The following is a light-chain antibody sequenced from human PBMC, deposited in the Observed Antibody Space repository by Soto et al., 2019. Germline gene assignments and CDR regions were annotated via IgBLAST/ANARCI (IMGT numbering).Light chain of an antibody. V-gene: IGLV1-44*01. CDR3: AAWDDRLDVYV. Sequence: QSVLTQPPSASGTPGQIVAISCSGSSSNIGSNTVTWYQQLPGTAPKLLIYSTSQRSSGVPGRFSGSKSGASASLSISGLQSEYEADYYCAAWDDRLDVYVFGTGTKLTVL. CDR2: STS. J-gene: IGLJ1*01. CDR1: SSNIGSNT.